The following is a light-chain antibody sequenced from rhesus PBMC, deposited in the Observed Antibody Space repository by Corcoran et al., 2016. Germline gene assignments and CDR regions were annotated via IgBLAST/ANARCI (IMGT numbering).Light chain of an antibody. CDR1: QGISKY. J-gene: IGKJ4*01. Sequence: DIQMTQSPSSLSASVGETVTITCQASQGISKYLAWYQPKPGKAPKLLIYDASTLQSGVPSRFSGRGSGIEFTLIISSLQPEDFATYYRQQHNTYPLTFGGGTKV. CDR2: DAS. V-gene: IGKV1-25*01. CDR3: QQHNTYPLT.